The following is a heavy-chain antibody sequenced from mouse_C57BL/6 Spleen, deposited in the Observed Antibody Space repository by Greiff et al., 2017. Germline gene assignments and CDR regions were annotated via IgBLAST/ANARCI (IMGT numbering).Heavy chain of an antibody. Sequence: QVQLKESGAELAKPGASVKLSCKASGYTFTSYWMHWVKQRTGQGLEWIGYINPSSGDTKYNQKFKGKAPLPADKSSSTAFMQLSSLSYEDSAVYYGASEGWFLYAMDYWGQGTSVTVSS. CDR2: INPSSGDT. CDR1: GYTFTSYW. D-gene: IGHD2-3*01. V-gene: IGHV1-7*01. CDR3: ASEGWFLYAMDY. J-gene: IGHJ4*01.